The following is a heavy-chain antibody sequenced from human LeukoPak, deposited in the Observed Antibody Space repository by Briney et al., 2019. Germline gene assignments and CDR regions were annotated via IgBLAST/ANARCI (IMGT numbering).Heavy chain of an antibody. CDR1: GFTFSSYS. V-gene: IGHV3-21*01. J-gene: IGHJ4*02. D-gene: IGHD5-18*01. CDR2: ISSSSSYI. Sequence: PGGSLRLSCAASGFTFSSYSMNWVRQAPGKGLEWVSSISSSSSYIYYADSVKGRFTISRDNAKNSLYLQMNSLRAEDTAVYYCAHSGVAGYSYGVFAYWGQGALVTVSS. CDR3: AHSGVAGYSYGVFAY.